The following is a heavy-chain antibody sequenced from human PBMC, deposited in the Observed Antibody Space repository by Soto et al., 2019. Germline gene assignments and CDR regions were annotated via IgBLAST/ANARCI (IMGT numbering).Heavy chain of an antibody. D-gene: IGHD4-4*01. CDR3: ARVLGGMATVPFDY. V-gene: IGHV3-30-3*01. Sequence: QVQLVESGGGVVQPGRSLRLSCAASGFTFSSYAMHWVRQAPGTGLEWVAVISYEGSNKYYADSVKGRFTISRDNSKNTLDLQMNSLRTEDTAVYYCARVLGGMATVPFDYWGQGALLTVSS. J-gene: IGHJ4*02. CDR2: ISYEGSNK. CDR1: GFTFSSYA.